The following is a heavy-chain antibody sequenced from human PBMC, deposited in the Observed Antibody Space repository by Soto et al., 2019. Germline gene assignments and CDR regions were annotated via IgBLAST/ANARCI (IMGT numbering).Heavy chain of an antibody. J-gene: IGHJ4*02. CDR2: IYYSGST. Sequence: SETLSLTCTVSGGSISSYYWSWIRQPPGKGLEWIGYIYYSGSTNYNPSLRSRVTISVDTSKNQFSLKLSSVTAADTAVYYCARGAYDSSGYYGYYFDYWGQGTLVTVSS. CDR3: ARGAYDSSGYYGYYFDY. V-gene: IGHV4-59*01. CDR1: GGSISSYY. D-gene: IGHD3-22*01.